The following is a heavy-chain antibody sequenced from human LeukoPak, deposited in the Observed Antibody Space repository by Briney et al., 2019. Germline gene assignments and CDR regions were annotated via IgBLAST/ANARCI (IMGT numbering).Heavy chain of an antibody. J-gene: IGHJ4*02. Sequence: GGSLRLSCAASGFTVSSNYMNWIRQAPGKGLEWVSYISSSGSTIYYADSVKGRFTISRDNAKNSLYLQMNSLRAEDTAVYYCARYYYDSSGYYYFDYWGQGTLVTVSS. D-gene: IGHD3-22*01. CDR3: ARYYYDSSGYYYFDY. CDR2: ISSSGSTI. CDR1: GFTVSSNY. V-gene: IGHV3-11*04.